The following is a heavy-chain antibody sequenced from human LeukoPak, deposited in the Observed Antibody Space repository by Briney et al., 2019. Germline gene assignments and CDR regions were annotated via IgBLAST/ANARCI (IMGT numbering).Heavy chain of an antibody. CDR3: ARGLSGSGNYYSYYYYYPMDV. Sequence: SETLSLTCAVYGGSFSGYYWSWIRQPPGKGLEWIGEINHSGSTNYNPSLKSRVTISVDMSKNQFSLKLSSVTAADTAVYYCARGLSGSGNYYSYYYYYPMDVWGQGTTVTVSS. V-gene: IGHV4-34*01. J-gene: IGHJ6*02. CDR2: INHSGST. CDR1: GGSFSGYY. D-gene: IGHD3-10*01.